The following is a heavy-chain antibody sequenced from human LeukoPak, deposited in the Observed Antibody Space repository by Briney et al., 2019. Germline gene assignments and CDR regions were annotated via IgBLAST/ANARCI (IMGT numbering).Heavy chain of an antibody. CDR3: ARDHNYGSDY. CDR1: GFIFSSYA. CDR2: IKEDGSEK. J-gene: IGHJ4*02. D-gene: IGHD5-18*01. V-gene: IGHV3-7*03. Sequence: PGGSPRLSCAASGFIFSSYAMSWVRQAPGKGLEWVANIKEDGSEKYYVDSVKGRFTISRDSAKNSLYLQMNSLRVEDTAVYYCARDHNYGSDYWGQGTLVTVPS.